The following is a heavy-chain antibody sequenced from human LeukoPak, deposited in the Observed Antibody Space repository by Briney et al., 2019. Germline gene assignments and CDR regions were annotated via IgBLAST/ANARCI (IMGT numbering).Heavy chain of an antibody. CDR2: IGSSSSYI. D-gene: IGHD6-13*01. J-gene: IGHJ4*02. CDR3: ARGGHSSSWSDY. CDR1: GFTFSSYS. V-gene: IGHV3-21*01. Sequence: GGSLRLSCAASGFTFSSYSMNWVRQAPGKGLEWVSSIGSSSSYIYYADSVKGRFTISRDNAKNSLYLQMNSLRAEDTAVYYCARGGHSSSWSDYWGQGTLVTVSS.